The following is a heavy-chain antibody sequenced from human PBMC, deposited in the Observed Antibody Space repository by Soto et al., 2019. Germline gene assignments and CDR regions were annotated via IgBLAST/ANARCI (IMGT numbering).Heavy chain of an antibody. Sequence: PSETLSLTCPVSGGSISSSSYYWGWIRQPPGKGLEWIGSIYYSGSTYYNPSLKSRVTISVDTSKNQFSLKLSSVTAADTAVYYWGRKYKSSFTYGAKGTLAPFS. CDR1: GGSISSSSYY. CDR3: GRKYKSSFTY. D-gene: IGHD1-20*01. J-gene: IGHJ4*02. V-gene: IGHV4-39*01. CDR2: IYYSGST.